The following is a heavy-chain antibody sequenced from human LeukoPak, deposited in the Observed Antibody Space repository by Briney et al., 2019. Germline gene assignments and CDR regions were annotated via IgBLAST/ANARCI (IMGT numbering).Heavy chain of an antibody. CDR2: FDPEDGET. CDR1: GYTLTELS. CDR3: ARYDIAVAGNFDY. D-gene: IGHD6-19*01. J-gene: IGHJ4*02. Sequence: ASVKVSCKVSGYTLTELSMHWVRQAPGKGLEWMGGFDPEDGETIYAQKFQGRVTITADESTSTAYMELSSLRSEDTAVYYCARYDIAVAGNFDYWGQGTLVTVSS. V-gene: IGHV1-24*01.